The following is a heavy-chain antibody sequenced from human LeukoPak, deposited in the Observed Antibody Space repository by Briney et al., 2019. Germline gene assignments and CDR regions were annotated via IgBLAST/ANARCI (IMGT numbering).Heavy chain of an antibody. D-gene: IGHD3-3*01. CDR1: GASISNYY. CDR3: ARGGIIRGFGVVIRSGAFDI. CDR2: ISTSGST. Sequence: PSETLSLTCTVSGASISNYYWSWIRQPAGKGLEWIGRISTSGSTNYNPSLKSRVTMSVDTSKNQFSLKLSSVTAADTALYYCARGGIIRGFGVVIRSGAFDIWGQGTMVTVSS. J-gene: IGHJ3*02. V-gene: IGHV4-4*07.